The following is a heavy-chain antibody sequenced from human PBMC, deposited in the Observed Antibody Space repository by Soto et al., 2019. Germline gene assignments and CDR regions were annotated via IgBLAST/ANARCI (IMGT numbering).Heavy chain of an antibody. J-gene: IGHJ4*02. V-gene: IGHV3-30*18. CDR1: GFTFSSYG. CDR3: AKGSGGITGTTSLGY. Sequence: QVQLVESGGGVVQPGRSLRLSCAASGFTFSSYGMHWVRQAPGKGLEWVAVISYDGSNKYYADSVKGRFTISRDNSKNTLYLKMNSLRAEDTAVYYCAKGSGGITGTTSLGYWGQGTLVTVSS. CDR2: ISYDGSNK. D-gene: IGHD1-7*01.